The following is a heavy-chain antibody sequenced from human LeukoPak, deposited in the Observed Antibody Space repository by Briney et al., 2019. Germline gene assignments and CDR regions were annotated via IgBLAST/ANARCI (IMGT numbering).Heavy chain of an antibody. CDR1: GGTFSSYA. CDR3: ARQYDILTAYYDS. CDR2: IIPIFGTA. J-gene: IGHJ4*02. V-gene: IGHV1-69*13. D-gene: IGHD3-9*01. Sequence: SVKASCKASGGTFSSYAISWVRQAPGQGLEWMGGIIPIFGTANYAQKFQGRVTITADESTNTAYMELSSLRSEDTAVYYCARQYDILTAYYDSWGQGTLVTVSS.